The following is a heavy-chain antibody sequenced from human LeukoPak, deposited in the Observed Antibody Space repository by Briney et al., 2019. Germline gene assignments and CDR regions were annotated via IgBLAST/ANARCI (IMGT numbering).Heavy chain of an antibody. CDR2: INSDGSRT. CDR1: GFTFSSYW. CDR3: ARAPTAVYDSSGYYGY. D-gene: IGHD3-22*01. Sequence: XXGSLRLSCAASGFTFSSYWMHWVRHAPGKGLVWVSRINSDGSRTSYADSVKGRFTISRDNAKNTLYLQMNSLRAEDTAVYYCARAPTAVYDSSGYYGYWGQGTLVTVSS. V-gene: IGHV3-74*01. J-gene: IGHJ4*02.